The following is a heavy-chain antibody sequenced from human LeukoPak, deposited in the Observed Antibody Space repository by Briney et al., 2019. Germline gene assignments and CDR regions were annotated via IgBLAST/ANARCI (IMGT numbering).Heavy chain of an antibody. CDR2: IYTSGST. V-gene: IGHV4-4*07. J-gene: IGHJ4*02. CDR1: GGSIGSYY. CDR3: ARYVWGSYPTFEDY. D-gene: IGHD3-16*02. Sequence: SETLSLTCTVSGGSIGSYYWSWIRQPAGKGLEWIGRIYTSGSTNYNPSLKSRVTMSVDTSRNQFSLKLSSVTAADTAVYYCARYVWGSYPTFEDYWGQGTLVTVSS.